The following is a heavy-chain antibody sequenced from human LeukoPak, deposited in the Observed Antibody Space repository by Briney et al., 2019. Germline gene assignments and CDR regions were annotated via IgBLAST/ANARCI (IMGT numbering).Heavy chain of an antibody. CDR2: ISTSGSTK. J-gene: IGHJ4*02. CDR3: ARRYCSSTSCTLDY. CDR1: GFTLSSYE. Sequence: GGSQRLSCAASGFTLSSYEMNWVRQAPGKGLEWVSYISTSGSTKYYADSVKGRFTISRDNAENSLYLQMNSLRAEDTAVYYCARRYCSSTSCTLDYWGQGTLVTVSS. V-gene: IGHV3-48*03. D-gene: IGHD2-2*01.